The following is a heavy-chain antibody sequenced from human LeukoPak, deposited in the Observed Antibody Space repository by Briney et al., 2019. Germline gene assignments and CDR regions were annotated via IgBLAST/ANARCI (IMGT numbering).Heavy chain of an antibody. D-gene: IGHD3-16*02. CDR2: INPSGGST. CDR3: ARDQGVTFGGVIVGGDY. V-gene: IGHV1-46*01. Sequence: ASVKVSCKVSGYTFTSYYMHWVRQAPGQGLEWMGIINPSGGSTSYAQKFQGRVTMTRDTSTSTVYMELSSLRSEDTAVYYCARDQGVTFGGVIVGGDYWGQGTLVTVSS. CDR1: GYTFTSYY. J-gene: IGHJ4*02.